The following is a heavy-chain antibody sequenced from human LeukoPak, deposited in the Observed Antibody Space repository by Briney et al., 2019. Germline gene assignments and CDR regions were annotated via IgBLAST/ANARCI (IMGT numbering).Heavy chain of an antibody. V-gene: IGHV3-33*01. D-gene: IGHD6-13*01. J-gene: IGHJ4*02. CDR2: IWYDGSDK. CDR1: GXTFSNYG. CDR3: AVWYTSSWSFDY. Sequence: GGSLRLSCAASGXTFSNYGMHWVRQAPGKGLEWVAVIWYDGSDKYYADSVKGRFTISRDNSKNTLYVQMNSLRAEDTAVYYCAVWYTSSWSFDYWGQGTLVTVSS.